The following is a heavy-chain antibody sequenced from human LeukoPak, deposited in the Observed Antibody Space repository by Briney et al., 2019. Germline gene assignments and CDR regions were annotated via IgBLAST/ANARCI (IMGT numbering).Heavy chain of an antibody. Sequence: SETLSLTCAVSGGSISSSNWWSWVRQPPGKGLEWIGEIYHSGSTNYNPSLKSRVTISVDKSKNQFSLKLSSVTAADTAVYYCARFVGSGHDGPSNDYWGQGTLVTVSS. CDR1: GGSISSSNW. CDR2: IYHSGST. D-gene: IGHD5-12*01. CDR3: ARFVGSGHDGPSNDY. V-gene: IGHV4-4*02. J-gene: IGHJ4*02.